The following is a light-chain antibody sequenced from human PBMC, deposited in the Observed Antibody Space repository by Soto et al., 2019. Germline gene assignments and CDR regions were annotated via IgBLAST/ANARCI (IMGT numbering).Light chain of an antibody. CDR2: GAS. J-gene: IGKJ1*01. CDR1: QSVSSSS. Sequence: EIVMTQSPATLSVSPGGRATLSCRASQSVSSSSLAWYQQKPGQAPRLLIYGASTRATGIPARFSGSGSGTEFTLTISSLQSEDFAVYYCQQYDNWPPAWTFGQGTKVDIK. V-gene: IGKV3-15*01. CDR3: QQYDNWPPAWT.